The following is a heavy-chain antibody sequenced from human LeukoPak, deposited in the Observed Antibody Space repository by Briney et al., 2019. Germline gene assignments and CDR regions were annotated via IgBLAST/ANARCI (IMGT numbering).Heavy chain of an antibody. CDR1: GGSISSGSYY. J-gene: IGHJ4*02. CDR2: IYTSGST. V-gene: IGHV4-61*02. D-gene: IGHD1-26*01. CDR3: ARDPIGNYFDY. Sequence: PSETLSLTCTVSGGSISSGSYYWSWIRQPAGKGLEWIGRIYTSGSTNYNPSLKSRVTISGDTSKNQFSLKLSSVTAADTAVYYCARDPIGNYFDYWGQGTLVTVSS.